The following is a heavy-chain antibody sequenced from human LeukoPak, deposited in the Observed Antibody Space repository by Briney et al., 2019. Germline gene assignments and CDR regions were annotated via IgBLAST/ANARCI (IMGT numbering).Heavy chain of an antibody. CDR3: ARDATRTMIAEWMAFDI. Sequence: GGSLRLSCAASGFTFSNYAMHWVRQAPGKGLEWVAVISYDGSNKYYADSVKGRFTISRDNSKNTLYLQMNSLRAEDTAVYYCARDATRTMIAEWMAFDIWGQGTMVTVSS. CDR1: GFTFSNYA. J-gene: IGHJ3*02. D-gene: IGHD3-22*01. V-gene: IGHV3-30*04. CDR2: ISYDGSNK.